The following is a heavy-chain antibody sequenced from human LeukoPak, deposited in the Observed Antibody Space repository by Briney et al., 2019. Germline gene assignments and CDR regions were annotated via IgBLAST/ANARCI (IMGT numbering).Heavy chain of an antibody. CDR2: ISSSSYI. Sequence: GGSLRLSCAASGFTFSSYSMNWVRQAPGKGLEWVSSISSSSYIYYADSVKGRFTISRDNAKNSLYLQMNSLRAEDTAVYYCARGGGYNDMGGPDYWGQGTLVTVSS. V-gene: IGHV3-21*04. D-gene: IGHD5-24*01. CDR1: GFTFSSYS. CDR3: ARGGGYNDMGGPDY. J-gene: IGHJ4*02.